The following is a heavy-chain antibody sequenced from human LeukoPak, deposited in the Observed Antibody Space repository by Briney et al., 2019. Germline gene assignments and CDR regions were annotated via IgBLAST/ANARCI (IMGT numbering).Heavy chain of an antibody. D-gene: IGHD3-22*01. CDR2: MNPYTGDT. J-gene: IGHJ3*02. CDR3: ARATDSSAFDI. CDR1: GYTLTNFG. Sequence: ASVKVSCKASGYTLTNFGIVWVRQATGQGPEWMGWMNPYTGDTAYGQKFQDRVSFSRDISIDTAYMELSSLRSEDTAVYYCARATDSSAFDIWGQGTMVTVSS. V-gene: IGHV1-8*01.